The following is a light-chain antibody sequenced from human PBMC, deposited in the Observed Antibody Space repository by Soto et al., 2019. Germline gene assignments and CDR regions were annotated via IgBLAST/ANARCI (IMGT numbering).Light chain of an antibody. J-gene: IGKJ4*01. Sequence: DIQMTQSPSSLSASVGDRVTITCRASQSISSYLNWYQQKPGKAPKLLIYAASSLQSGVPSRFSGSGSGTDCTLTISSLQPEEFATYYCQQSYSTLELTFGGGTKVEIK. CDR3: QQSYSTLELT. CDR1: QSISSY. V-gene: IGKV1-39*01. CDR2: AAS.